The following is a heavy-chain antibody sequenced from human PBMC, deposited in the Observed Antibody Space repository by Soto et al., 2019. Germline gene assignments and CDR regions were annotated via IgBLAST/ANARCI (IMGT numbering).Heavy chain of an antibody. J-gene: IGHJ4*02. CDR2: IYDSVNT. CDR1: GDSLSSGGHY. D-gene: IGHD3-9*01. CDR3: ARVDHRGYFAILTDY. V-gene: IGHV4-31*02. Sequence: PSETLSLTXTVSGDSLSSGGHYWSWIRQHPGKGLEWIGHIYDSVNTYYSPSLRSRVTISADMSKNQFSLNLRSVTAADTAVYYCARVDHRGYFAILTDYWGQGTLVTAPQ.